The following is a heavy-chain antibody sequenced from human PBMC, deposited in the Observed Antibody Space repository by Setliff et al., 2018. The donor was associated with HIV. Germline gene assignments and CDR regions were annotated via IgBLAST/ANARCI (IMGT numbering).Heavy chain of an antibody. CDR3: ASRIYYYDTYRVLREEGFDR. CDR2: IHYDEKT. D-gene: IGHD3-22*01. CDR1: GDSASNSRYY. Sequence: NPSETLSLTCTVSGDSASNSRYYWAWIRQPPGKGLEYIGSIHYDEKTYYNPSLKSRVTISIDTSKNQFSLSLTAVTDADTAVYYWASRIYYYDTYRVLREEGFDRWGQGTLVTVSS. J-gene: IGHJ5*02. V-gene: IGHV4-39*01.